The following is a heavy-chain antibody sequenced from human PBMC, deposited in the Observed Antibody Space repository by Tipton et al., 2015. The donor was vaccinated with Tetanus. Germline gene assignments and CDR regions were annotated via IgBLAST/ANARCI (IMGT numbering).Heavy chain of an antibody. CDR1: GFTFSRYA. Sequence: SLRLSCAASGFTFSRYAMNWVRQAPGEGLEWVSSISGGDNTKYYADSVRGRFTISRDNSNNTLFLQMNSLRTEDTAVYYTVPHYGRGYVSGRWSGLDYWSQGALVTVSS. V-gene: IGHV3-23*01. CDR2: ISGGDNTK. CDR3: VPHYGRGYVSGRWSGLDY. D-gene: IGHD3-16*01. J-gene: IGHJ4*02.